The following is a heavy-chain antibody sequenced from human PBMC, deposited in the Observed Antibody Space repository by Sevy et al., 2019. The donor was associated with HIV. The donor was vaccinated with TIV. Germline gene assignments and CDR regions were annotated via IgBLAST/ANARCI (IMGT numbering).Heavy chain of an antibody. CDR2: ISSSSTI. D-gene: IGHD4-17*01. J-gene: IGHJ4*02. Sequence: GGSLRLSCAASGFTFSSYSMNWVRQAPGKGLEWVSYISSSSTIYYADSVKGRFTISRDNAKNSLYLQMNSLRDEDTAVYYCARVRIRYGDFDYWGQRTLVTVSS. CDR3: ARVRIRYGDFDY. CDR1: GFTFSSYS. V-gene: IGHV3-48*02.